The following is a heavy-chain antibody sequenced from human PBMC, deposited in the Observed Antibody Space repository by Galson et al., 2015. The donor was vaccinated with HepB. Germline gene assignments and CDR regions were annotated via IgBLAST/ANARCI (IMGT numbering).Heavy chain of an antibody. CDR3: ARPGIVGATNSNDAFDI. CDR1: GGSISSSSYY. CDR2: IYYSGST. Sequence: LSLTCTVSGGSISSSSYYWGWIRQPPGKGLEWIGSIYYSGSTYYNPSLKSRVTISVDTSKNQFSLKLTSVTAADTAVYYCARPGIVGATNSNDAFDIWGQGTMVTVSS. D-gene: IGHD1-26*01. J-gene: IGHJ3*02. V-gene: IGHV4-39*01.